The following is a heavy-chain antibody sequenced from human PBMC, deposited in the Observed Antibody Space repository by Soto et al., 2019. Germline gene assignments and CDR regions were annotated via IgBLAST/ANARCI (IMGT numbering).Heavy chain of an antibody. J-gene: IGHJ4*02. CDR1: GFTFSSYT. V-gene: IGHV3-21*01. CDR2: ISSSSSYI. Sequence: EAQLVESGGGLVKPGGSLRLSCAASGFTFSSYTMNWVRQAPGKGLEWVSSISSSSSYIYYADSVKGRFTISRDNAKNSLYLHMNGLRAEDTAVYYCARILIIGTTGGSYFDYWGQGTLVTVSS. D-gene: IGHD1-20*01. CDR3: ARILIIGTTGGSYFDY.